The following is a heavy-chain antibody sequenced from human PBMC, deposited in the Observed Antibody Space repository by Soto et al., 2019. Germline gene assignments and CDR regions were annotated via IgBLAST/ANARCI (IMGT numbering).Heavy chain of an antibody. CDR3: ARTPQTGNDFHV. CDR2: SGDRRTSYST. J-gene: IGHJ6*02. CDR1: GFTLSDHY. D-gene: IGHD1-1*01. V-gene: IGHV3-72*01. Sequence: EVQLVESGGGLVQPGGSLRLSCAASGFTLSDHYIDWVRQAPEKGLEWVGRSGDRRTSYSTEYAASVKGRFTISRDDSKNSLDLQMNSLKNEDTAVYYCARTPQTGNDFHVWGQGTTVTVSS.